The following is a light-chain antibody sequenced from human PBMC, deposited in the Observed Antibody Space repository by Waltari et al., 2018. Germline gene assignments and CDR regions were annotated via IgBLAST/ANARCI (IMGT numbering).Light chain of an antibody. J-gene: IGLJ1*01. CDR2: DVS. V-gene: IGLV2-14*03. CDR3: SSYSSTSTFYV. CDR1: SSDIGAYDY. Sequence: QSALTQPASVSGSPGQSVTISCTGSSSDIGAYDYFPWYQQHPDKGPKLLVYDVSQRPSGVSNRFSGSKSGNTASLVISGLRAEDEADYYCSSYSSTSTFYVFGTGTTVTVL.